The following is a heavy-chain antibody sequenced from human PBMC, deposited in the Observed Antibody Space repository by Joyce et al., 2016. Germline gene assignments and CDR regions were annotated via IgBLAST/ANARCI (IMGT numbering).Heavy chain of an antibody. CDR3: GHRREDSDSSGGAVY. CDR2: IYCDDDK. D-gene: IGHD4-11*01. CDR1: GFSLTTSGVG. V-gene: IGHV2-5*02. J-gene: IGHJ4*02. Sequence: QITLKESGPTLVKPTQTLTLTCIFSGFSLTTSGVGVGWIRRPPGKALEWLALIYCDDDKRYSPPLESRLTITKDASKNQVILTMTNMDPVDTATYFCGHRREDSDSSGGAVYWGQRILVVVSS.